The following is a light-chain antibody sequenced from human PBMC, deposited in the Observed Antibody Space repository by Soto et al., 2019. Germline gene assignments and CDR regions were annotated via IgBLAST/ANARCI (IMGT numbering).Light chain of an antibody. CDR2: DVS. CDR1: SSSKW. Sequence: DIQMTHSPSTLASSLGDRVTMTCRSSSKWLAWYQKKPGKAPKLLIYDVSNLERGVPPRFSGSTSGAESTLTITGLQPDDLGTYYCQHATDFT. V-gene: IGKV1-5*01. J-gene: IGKJ3*01. CDR3: QHATDFT.